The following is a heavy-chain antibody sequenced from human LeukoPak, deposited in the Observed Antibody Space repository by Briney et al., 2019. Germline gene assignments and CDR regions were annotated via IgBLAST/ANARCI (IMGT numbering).Heavy chain of an antibody. J-gene: IGHJ6*03. CDR2: LYTRGST. CDR1: GGSISSNY. Sequence: SETLSLTCTVSGGSISSNYWSWIRQPAGKGLEWIGRLYTRGSTNYNPSLNSRVTMSVDTSKNQFSLKLSSVTAADTAVYYCARTDCSSTSCYANYYYYMDVWGKGTTVTVSS. D-gene: IGHD2-2*01. CDR3: ARTDCSSTSCYANYYYYMDV. V-gene: IGHV4-4*07.